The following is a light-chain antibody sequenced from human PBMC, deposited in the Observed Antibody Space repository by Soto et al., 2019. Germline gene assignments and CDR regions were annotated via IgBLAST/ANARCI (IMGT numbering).Light chain of an antibody. CDR1: RDVYINA. CDR3: QHYVTSLTT. CDR2: GAS. Sequence: VVLTQSPATLSLSPGEPATLSCRASRDVYINALAWYQQKPGRTPTLLIYGASTRATGIPDRFSATGSGTDFTLTISRLEPEDFAVYYCQHYVTSLTTFGQGTKVEVK. V-gene: IGKV3-20*01. J-gene: IGKJ1*01.